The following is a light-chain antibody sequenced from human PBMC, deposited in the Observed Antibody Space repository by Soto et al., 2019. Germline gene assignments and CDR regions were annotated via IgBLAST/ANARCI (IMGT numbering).Light chain of an antibody. Sequence: DIQMTQSPSAVSASVGDRVTITCRASQGIGSWLAWYQQKPGKAPKLLIYDASNLETGVPSRFSGSASGTAFTFTISSLQPEDVATYYCQQYDSVPPLFTFGPGTKV. CDR3: QQYDSVPPLFT. CDR2: DAS. J-gene: IGKJ3*01. CDR1: QGIGSW. V-gene: IGKV1-33*01.